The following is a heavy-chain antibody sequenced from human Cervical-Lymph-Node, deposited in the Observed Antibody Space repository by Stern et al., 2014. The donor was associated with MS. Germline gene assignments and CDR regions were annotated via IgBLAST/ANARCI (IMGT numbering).Heavy chain of an antibody. CDR3: ARLDVALASGFDV. D-gene: IGHD1-26*01. Sequence: QDQLVQSGPGLVRPSQTLSLTCTVSGASTSSGSYYWSWIRQHPEKGLERIGYIYYSGGSTYYNPSLESRVTISLGTSKNQFSLNMRSMTAADTAVYYCARLDVALASGFDVWGQGTMITVSS. J-gene: IGHJ3*01. CDR1: GASTSSGSYY. CDR2: IYYSGGST. V-gene: IGHV4-31*03.